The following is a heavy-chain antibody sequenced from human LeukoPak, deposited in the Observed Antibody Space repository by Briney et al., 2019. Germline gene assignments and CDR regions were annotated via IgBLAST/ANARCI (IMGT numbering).Heavy chain of an antibody. D-gene: IGHD6-19*01. CDR3: VARGGWARFDY. CDR1: GFTLSTYS. Sequence: GGSLRLSRAASGFTLSTYSINWIRQAPGKGLEWVAYISDGTSTMYYTDSVKGRFTISRDDATNSLYLEMNSLRAEDTAVYYCVARGGWARFDYWGQGTLVTVSS. J-gene: IGHJ4*02. V-gene: IGHV3-48*04. CDR2: ISDGTSTM.